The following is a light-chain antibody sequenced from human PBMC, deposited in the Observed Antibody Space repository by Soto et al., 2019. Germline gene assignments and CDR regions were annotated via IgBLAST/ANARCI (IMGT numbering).Light chain of an antibody. V-gene: IGKV4-1*01. CDR3: QQYYSYPQT. CDR2: WAS. J-gene: IGKJ1*01. CDR1: QNILYSTKNKNY. Sequence: DIVLTQSPDSLAVSLGERATINCKSSQNILYSTKNKNYLAWYQQRPGQPPKLLIYWASIRESGVPDRFSGSGSGTDVTLTISSLQAEDVAVYYCQQYYSYPQTFGQGTKVEIE.